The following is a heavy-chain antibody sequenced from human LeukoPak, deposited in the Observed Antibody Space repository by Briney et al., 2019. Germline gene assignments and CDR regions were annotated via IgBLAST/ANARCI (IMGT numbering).Heavy chain of an antibody. CDR2: IKSKTDGGTT. V-gene: IGHV3-15*01. Sequence: GGSLRLSCAASGFTFSNAWMTWVRQAPGKGLEWVGRIKSKTDGGTTDYAAPVKGRFTISRDDSKNTLYVQMNSLRAEDTAVYYCAKWKEQQWLVLKAFDIWGQGTMVTVSS. D-gene: IGHD6-19*01. CDR1: GFTFSNAW. CDR3: AKWKEQQWLVLKAFDI. J-gene: IGHJ3*02.